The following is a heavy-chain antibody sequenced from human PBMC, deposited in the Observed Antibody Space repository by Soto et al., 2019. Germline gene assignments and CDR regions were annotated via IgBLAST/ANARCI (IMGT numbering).Heavy chain of an antibody. CDR1: GFTFSSYE. Sequence: GGSLRLSCAASGFTFSSYEINWVRQAPGKGLEWVSYISSSGSTIYYADSVKGRFTISRDNAKNSLYPQMNSLRAEDTAVYYCARDPSRYYDFWSGYSALNAFDIWGQGTMVTVSS. CDR3: ARDPSRYYDFWSGYSALNAFDI. CDR2: ISSSGSTI. D-gene: IGHD3-3*01. V-gene: IGHV3-48*03. J-gene: IGHJ3*02.